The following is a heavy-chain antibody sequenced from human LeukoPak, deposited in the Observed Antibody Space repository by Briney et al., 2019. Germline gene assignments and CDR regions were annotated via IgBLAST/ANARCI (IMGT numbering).Heavy chain of an antibody. J-gene: IGHJ4*02. CDR3: ARDFGGASPQIAY. D-gene: IGHD1-26*01. CDR2: INPNSGGT. Sequence: ASVKVSCKASGYTFTGYYMHWVRQAPGQGLEWVGWINPNSGGTNYAQKFQGRVTMTRDTSISTAYMELSRLRSDDTAVYYCARDFGGASPQIAYWGQGTLVTVSS. V-gene: IGHV1-2*02. CDR1: GYTFTGYY.